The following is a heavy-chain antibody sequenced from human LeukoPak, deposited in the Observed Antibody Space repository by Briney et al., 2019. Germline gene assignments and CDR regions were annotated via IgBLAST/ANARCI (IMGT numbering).Heavy chain of an antibody. V-gene: IGHV3-23*01. J-gene: IGHJ4*02. CDR1: GFTFSSYA. CDR2: ISGSGGST. CDR3: AKLVIIAAAAPYDC. D-gene: IGHD6-13*01. Sequence: PGGSLRLYCAASGFTFSSYAMSWVRQAPGKGLEWVSAISGSGGSTYYADSVKGRFTISRDNSKNTLYLQMNSLRAEDTAVYYCAKLVIIAAAAPYDCWGQGTLVTVSS.